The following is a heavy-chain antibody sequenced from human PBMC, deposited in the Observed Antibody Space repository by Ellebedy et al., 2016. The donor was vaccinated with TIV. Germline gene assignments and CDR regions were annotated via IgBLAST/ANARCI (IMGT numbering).Heavy chain of an antibody. Sequence: PGGSLRLSCAASGFTFSSYAMNWVRQAPGKGLQWVSVISDTGEYTYYADSVKGRFTISRDNSKNTLYLQMNSLRAEDTAVYYCARRYCSGGSCYWYFDLWGRGTLVTVSS. CDR3: ARRYCSGGSCYWYFDL. CDR2: ISDTGEYT. CDR1: GFTFSSYA. V-gene: IGHV3-23*01. D-gene: IGHD2-15*01. J-gene: IGHJ2*01.